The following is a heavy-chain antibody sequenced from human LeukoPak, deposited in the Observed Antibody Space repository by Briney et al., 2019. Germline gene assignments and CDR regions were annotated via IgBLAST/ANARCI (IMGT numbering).Heavy chain of an antibody. CDR2: INHSGST. D-gene: IGHD6-6*01. CDR1: GGSFSGYY. J-gene: IGHJ4*02. V-gene: IGHV4-34*01. CDR3: ARVGPGIAAQIDY. Sequence: SETLSLTCAVYGGSFSGYYWSWIRQPPGKGLEWIGEINHSGSTNYNPSLKSRVTISVDTSKNQFSLKLSSVTAADTAVYYCARVGPGIAAQIDYWGQGTLVTVSS.